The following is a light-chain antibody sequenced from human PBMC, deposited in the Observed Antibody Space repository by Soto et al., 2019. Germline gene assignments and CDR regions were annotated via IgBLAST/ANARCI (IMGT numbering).Light chain of an antibody. CDR3: QHYRTS. CDR1: QRVSSSY. V-gene: IGKV3-20*01. J-gene: IGKJ4*01. Sequence: EIVLTQSPGTLSLSPGERATLSCRASQRVSSSYLAWDQQKPGQPPRLLSFGASRRATGIPDRFTGSGSGTDFTLTITRLEPEDFSGYYCQHYRTSFGGGTKVEIK. CDR2: GAS.